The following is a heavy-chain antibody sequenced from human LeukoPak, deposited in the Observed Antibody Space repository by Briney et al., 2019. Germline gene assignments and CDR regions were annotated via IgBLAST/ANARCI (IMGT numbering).Heavy chain of an antibody. V-gene: IGHV4-59*10. CDR1: GGSFSGYS. CDR3: ARPRSSGWYSGLGRGEIDP. J-gene: IGHJ5*02. CDR2: IYTSGST. Sequence: SETLSLTCAVYGGSFSGYSWTWIRQPPGKGLEWIGRIYTSGSTNYNPSLKSRVTMSVDTSKNQFSLKLSSVTAADTAVYYCARPRSSGWYSGLGRGEIDPWGQGTLVTVSS. D-gene: IGHD6-19*01.